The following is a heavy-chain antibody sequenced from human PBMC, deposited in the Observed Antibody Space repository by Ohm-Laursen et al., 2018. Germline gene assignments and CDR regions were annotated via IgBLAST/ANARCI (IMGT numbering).Heavy chain of an antibody. CDR2: ISNSGNT. D-gene: IGHD3-22*01. J-gene: IGHJ4*02. Sequence: SDTLSLTCPVSGDSINSSYWSWIRQPPGKGLEWIGFISNSGNTNYNPSLKSRVTISVDTSKNQFSLKLSSVTAADTAVYYCARVAGVYDSSGSDYWGQGTLVTVSS. CDR1: GDSINSSY. CDR3: ARVAGVYDSSGSDY. V-gene: IGHV4-59*12.